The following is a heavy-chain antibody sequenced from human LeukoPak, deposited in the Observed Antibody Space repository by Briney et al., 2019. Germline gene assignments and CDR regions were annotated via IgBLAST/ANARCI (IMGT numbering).Heavy chain of an antibody. CDR1: GFTFGDYA. CDR2: ISGSADST. D-gene: IGHD5-18*01. CDR3: ATPAGNFYGYQDFCDY. J-gene: IGHJ4*02. Sequence: GRSLRLSCTASGFTFGDYAMSWVRQAPGKGLEWVSAISGSADSTYYADSVKGRFTIARDNSKNTLYLHIDSLRAEDTAVYFCATPAGNFYGYQDFCDYWGQGTLVTVSS. V-gene: IGHV3-23*01.